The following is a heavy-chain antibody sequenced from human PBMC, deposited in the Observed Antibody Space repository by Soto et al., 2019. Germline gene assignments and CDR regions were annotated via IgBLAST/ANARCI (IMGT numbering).Heavy chain of an antibody. Sequence: ASVKVSCKASGYTFTNFYMHWVRQAPGQGLEWMGIINPSGGRTSYTQQNQDRVTMTRDTSTNTVYMELSSLRSEDTAVYYCVRAPTNYYDTSGPKAFDYWGQGTLVTVSS. V-gene: IGHV1-46*03. CDR1: GYTFTNFY. D-gene: IGHD3-22*01. CDR3: VRAPTNYYDTSGPKAFDY. J-gene: IGHJ4*02. CDR2: INPSGGRT.